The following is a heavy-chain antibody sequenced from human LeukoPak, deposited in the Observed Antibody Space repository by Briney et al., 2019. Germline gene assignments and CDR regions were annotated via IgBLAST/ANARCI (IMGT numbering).Heavy chain of an antibody. V-gene: IGHV2-5*01. CDR1: GFSLRSSGVG. CDR3: AHRVRELGFYWYFDL. Sequence: SGPTLVNPTQTLTLTCTFSGFSLRSSGVGVGWIRQPPGKALEWLALIYWNDDKRYSPSLESGLTITKDASRNQVVLTMTNMDPVDTATYYCAHRVRELGFYWYFDLWGPGTLVTVSS. D-gene: IGHD1-26*01. CDR2: IYWNDDK. J-gene: IGHJ2*01.